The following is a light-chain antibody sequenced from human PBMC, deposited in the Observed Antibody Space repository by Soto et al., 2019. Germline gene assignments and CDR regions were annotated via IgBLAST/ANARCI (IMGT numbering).Light chain of an antibody. CDR1: SSDVGSYKF. V-gene: IGLV2-23*01. CDR3: CSYAGRSTPYV. CDR2: EGS. J-gene: IGLJ1*01. Sequence: QSVLTQPASVSGSPGQSITISCTGTSSDVGSYKFVSWYQHHPGKAPKLMIYEGSKRPSGVSNRFSGSKSGNTASLTTSGLQAEDEADYYCCSYAGRSTPYVFGTGTKVTVL.